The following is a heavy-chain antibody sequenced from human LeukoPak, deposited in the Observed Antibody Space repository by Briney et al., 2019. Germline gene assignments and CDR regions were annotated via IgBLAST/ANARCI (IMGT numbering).Heavy chain of an antibody. CDR1: GLTFSSHW. J-gene: IGHJ5*02. CDR3: ASSREQWLANWFDP. Sequence: PGGSLRLSCAASGLTFSSHWMHWVRQAPGKGLVWVSRITNDGSSTTYADSVKGRFTISRDNSKNTLYLQMNSLRAEDTAVYYCASSREQWLANWFDPWGQGTLVTVSS. V-gene: IGHV3-74*01. D-gene: IGHD6-19*01. CDR2: ITNDGSST.